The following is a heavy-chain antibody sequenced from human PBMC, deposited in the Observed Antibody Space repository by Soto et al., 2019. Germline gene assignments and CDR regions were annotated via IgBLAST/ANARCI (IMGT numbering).Heavy chain of an antibody. Sequence: EVQLVESGGGLIQPGGSLRLSCAASGFTVSSNYMSWVRQAPGKGLEWVSGIYSGGSTYYADSVKGRFTISRDNSKNTLYLQMNSLRAEDTAVYYCARHYYGSGSYYLGFDIWGQGTMVTVSS. CDR2: IYSGGST. V-gene: IGHV3-53*01. D-gene: IGHD3-10*01. J-gene: IGHJ3*02. CDR1: GFTVSSNY. CDR3: ARHYYGSGSYYLGFDI.